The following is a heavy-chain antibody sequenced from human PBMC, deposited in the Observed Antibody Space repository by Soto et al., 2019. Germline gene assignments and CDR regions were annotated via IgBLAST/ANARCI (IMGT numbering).Heavy chain of an antibody. CDR2: VYWDDDK. D-gene: IGHD3-10*01. CDR1: GFSLSTDGRS. Sequence: QITLEESGPTVLKPTQTLTLTCSFSGFSLSTDGRSVGWIRQPPGKAPEWLALVYWDDDKRYSPSLKSRLTITKDTSKDQVVLEMTNMGPVDTGTYYCVHRRGGSYSPFHYWGQGALVTVSS. J-gene: IGHJ4*02. CDR3: VHRRGGSYSPFHY. V-gene: IGHV2-5*02.